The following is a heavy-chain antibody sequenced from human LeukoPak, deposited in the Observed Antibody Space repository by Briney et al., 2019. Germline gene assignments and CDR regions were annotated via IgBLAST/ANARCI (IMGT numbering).Heavy chain of an antibody. CDR2: IYYSGST. CDR1: GGPISSYY. CDR3: ARAGPDYHFDY. D-gene: IGHD5-12*01. V-gene: IGHV4-59*01. J-gene: IGHJ4*02. Sequence: PSETLSLTCTVSGGPISSYYWSWIRQPPGKGLEWIGYIYYSGSTNYNPSLKSRVTISVDTSKNQFSLKLSPVTAADTAVYYCARAGPDYHFDYWGQGTLVTVSS.